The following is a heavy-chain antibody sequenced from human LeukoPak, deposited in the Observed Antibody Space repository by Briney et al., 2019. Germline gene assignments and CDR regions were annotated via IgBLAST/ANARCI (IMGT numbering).Heavy chain of an antibody. V-gene: IGHV3-21*04. J-gene: IGHJ4*02. CDR1: GFTFSSYS. Sequence: GGSLRLSCAASGFTFSSYSMNWVRQAPGKGLEWVSSISSSSSYIYYADSVKGRFTISRDNSRNTLLLEMNSLRVDDTALYYCTKGDGGYYPIDNWGQGTLVIVSS. CDR3: TKGDGGYYPIDN. D-gene: IGHD1-26*01. CDR2: ISSSSSYI.